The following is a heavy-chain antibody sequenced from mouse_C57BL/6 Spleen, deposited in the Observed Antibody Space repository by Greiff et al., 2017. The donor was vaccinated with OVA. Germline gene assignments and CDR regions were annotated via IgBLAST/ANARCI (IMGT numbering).Heavy chain of an antibody. CDR3: ARHGSDGYYWYFDV. V-gene: IGHV2-6-1*01. CDR2: IWSDGST. J-gene: IGHJ1*03. D-gene: IGHD2-3*01. CDR1: GFSLTSYG. Sequence: VQRVESGPGLVAPSQSLSITCTVSGFSLTSYGVHWVRQPPGKGLEWLVVIWSDGSTTYNSALKSRLSISKDNSKSQVFLKMNSLQTDDTAMYYCARHGSDGYYWYFDVWGTGTTVTVSS.